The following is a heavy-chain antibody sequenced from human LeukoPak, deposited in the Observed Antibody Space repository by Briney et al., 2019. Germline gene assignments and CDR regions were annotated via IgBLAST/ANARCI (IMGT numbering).Heavy chain of an antibody. CDR3: ARGGWKQLEASWFDP. D-gene: IGHD6-13*01. J-gene: IGHJ5*02. CDR2: ISSSSSYI. CDR1: GFTFSSYA. V-gene: IGHV3-21*04. Sequence: GGSLRLSCAASGFTFSSYAMGWVRQAPGKGLEWVSSISSSSSYIYYADSVKGRFTISRDNAKNSLYLQMNSLRADDTAVYYCARGGWKQLEASWFDPWGQGTLVTVSS.